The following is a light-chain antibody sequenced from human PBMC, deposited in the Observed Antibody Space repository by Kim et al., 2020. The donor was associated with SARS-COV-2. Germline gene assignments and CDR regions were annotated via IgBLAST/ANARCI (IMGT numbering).Light chain of an antibody. CDR1: QGISNY. Sequence: DIQMTQSPSSLSASVGDRVTITCRASQGISNYLAWYQQKPGKVPKLLIYDASTLQSGVPYRFSGSGSGTDFTLTISSLQPEDGATYYCQKYNSAPRTFGQGTKVDIK. J-gene: IGKJ1*01. CDR3: QKYNSAPRT. CDR2: DAS. V-gene: IGKV1-27*01.